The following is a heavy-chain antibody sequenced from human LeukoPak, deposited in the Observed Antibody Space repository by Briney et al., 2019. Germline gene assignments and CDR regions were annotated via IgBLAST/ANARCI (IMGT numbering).Heavy chain of an antibody. V-gene: IGHV3-23*01. Sequence: PGGSLRLSCIGTGFTFSSDAMGWVRQAPGKGLEWVSGISGSGGSTYYADSVKGRFTISRDNSKNTLYLQMNSLRAEDTAVYYCAKDSDGYCSSTSCHQGGWRDYWGQGTLVTVSS. CDR1: GFTFSSDA. J-gene: IGHJ4*02. CDR3: AKDSDGYCSSTSCHQGGWRDY. CDR2: ISGSGGST. D-gene: IGHD2-2*01.